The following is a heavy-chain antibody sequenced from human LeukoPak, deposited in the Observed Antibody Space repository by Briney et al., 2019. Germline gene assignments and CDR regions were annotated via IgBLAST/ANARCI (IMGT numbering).Heavy chain of an antibody. J-gene: IGHJ3*02. CDR3: ARTSGYHYDSVLNI. Sequence: PSETLSLTCTVSGGSISSGTYYWTWIRQSAGKGLEWIGRISTSGSTSYNPSLKSRVTISRDTSKNQFSLNLSSVTAADTAVYYCARTSGYHYDSVLNIWGQGTLVTVSS. CDR1: GGSISSGTYY. V-gene: IGHV4-61*02. CDR2: ISTSGST. D-gene: IGHD5-18*01.